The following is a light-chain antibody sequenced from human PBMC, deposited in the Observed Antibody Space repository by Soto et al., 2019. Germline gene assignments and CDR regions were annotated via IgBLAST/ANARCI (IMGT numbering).Light chain of an antibody. Sequence: DIHMTQSPSTLSASVGDRITITCRASQSIGDWLAWFQQKPGKAPRLLIYDASNLESGVPLRFRGRGSGTEFTLTISSLQPDDFATYYCQQHNSSPWTFXQGTKVDIK. CDR3: QQHNSSPWT. V-gene: IGKV1-5*01. CDR1: QSIGDW. J-gene: IGKJ1*01. CDR2: DAS.